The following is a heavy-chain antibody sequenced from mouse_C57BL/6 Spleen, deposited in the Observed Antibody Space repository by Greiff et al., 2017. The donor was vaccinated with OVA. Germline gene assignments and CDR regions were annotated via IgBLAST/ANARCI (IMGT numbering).Heavy chain of an antibody. D-gene: IGHD2-12*01. CDR3: ARGGDDGYYAMDY. CDR1: GYTFTDYY. Sequence: QVQLKQSGAELVRPGASVKLSCKASGYTFTDYYINWVKQRPGQGLEWIARIYPGSGNTYYNEKFKGKATLTAEKSSSTAYMQLSSLTSEDSAVYFCARGGDDGYYAMDYWGQGTSVTVSS. V-gene: IGHV1-76*01. CDR2: IYPGSGNT. J-gene: IGHJ4*01.